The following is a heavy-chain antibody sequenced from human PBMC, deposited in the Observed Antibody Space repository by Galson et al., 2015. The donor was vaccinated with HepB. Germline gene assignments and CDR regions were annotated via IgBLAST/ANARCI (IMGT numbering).Heavy chain of an antibody. CDR3: ARDPGSWFDP. CDR2: IIPIFGTA. V-gene: IGHV1-69*13. Sequence: SVKVSCKASGGTFSSYAITWVRQAPGQGLEWMGGIIPIFGTANYAQRFQGRVTITADESTSTAYMELSSLRSEDTAVYYCARDPGSWFDPWGQGTLVTVSS. J-gene: IGHJ5*02. CDR1: GGTFSSYA. D-gene: IGHD3-10*01.